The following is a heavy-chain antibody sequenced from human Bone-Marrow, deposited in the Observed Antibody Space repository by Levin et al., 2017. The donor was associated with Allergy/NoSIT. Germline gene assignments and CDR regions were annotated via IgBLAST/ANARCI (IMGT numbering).Heavy chain of an antibody. CDR3: AKGYCTVSSCYRLDY. J-gene: IGHJ4*02. D-gene: IGHD2-15*01. V-gene: IGHV3-23*01. Sequence: GGSLRLSCAASGFIFNTYAMSWVRQAPGKGLEWVSSVTGSGGLTFYTDSVKGRFTISRDNSKNTLYLQMNSLRAEDTAMYYCAKGYCTVSSCYRLDYWGQGTLVTVSS. CDR2: VTGSGGLT. CDR1: GFIFNTYA.